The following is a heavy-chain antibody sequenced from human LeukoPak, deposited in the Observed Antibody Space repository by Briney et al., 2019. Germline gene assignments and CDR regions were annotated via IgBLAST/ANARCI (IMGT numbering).Heavy chain of an antibody. Sequence: PGRSLRLSCAASGFTFSNSGMHWVRQAPGKGLEWVAVIWYDGSNKYYADFVKGRFTISRDNSKNTVYLQMNSLRAEDTAVYYCARLLGYCSGGNCAPGAFDIWGQGTMVTVSS. D-gene: IGHD2-15*01. CDR3: ARLLGYCSGGNCAPGAFDI. CDR1: GFTFSNSG. J-gene: IGHJ3*02. CDR2: IWYDGSNK. V-gene: IGHV3-33*01.